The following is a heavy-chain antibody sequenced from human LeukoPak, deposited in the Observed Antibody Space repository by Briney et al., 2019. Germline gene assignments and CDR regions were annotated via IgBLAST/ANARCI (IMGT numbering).Heavy chain of an antibody. V-gene: IGHV1-69*05. J-gene: IGHJ5*02. CDR3: AGGGGLLSGYYPWFDP. Sequence: GASVKVSCKASGGTFSSYALSWVRQAPGQGLEWMGGIIPIFGTANYAQKFQGRVTITTDESTSTAYMELSSVRSEDTAVYCCAGGGGLLSGYYPWFDPWGQGTLVTVSS. D-gene: IGHD3-3*01. CDR2: IIPIFGTA. CDR1: GGTFSSYA.